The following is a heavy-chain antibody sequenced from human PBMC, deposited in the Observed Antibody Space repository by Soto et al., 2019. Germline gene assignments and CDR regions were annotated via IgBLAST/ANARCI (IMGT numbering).Heavy chain of an antibody. CDR1: GFTFDDYA. D-gene: IGHD6-6*01. V-gene: IGHV3-9*01. CDR3: AKDIRYSSSSGRGYYYYGMDV. J-gene: IGHJ6*02. CDR2: IFWNSGSM. Sequence: TLRLSCAASGFTFDDYARHWVRQAPGKGLEWVSGIFWNSGSMGYADSVKGVFTISRDNAKNSLYLQMNSLRAEDTALYYCAKDIRYSSSSGRGYYYYGMDVWGQGTPVTVSS.